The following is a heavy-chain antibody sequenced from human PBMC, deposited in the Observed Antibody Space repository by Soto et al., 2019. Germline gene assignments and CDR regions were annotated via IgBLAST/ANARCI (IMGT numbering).Heavy chain of an antibody. CDR3: AKDRIGQWELEGTDY. CDR2: ISGSGGST. V-gene: IGHV3-23*01. J-gene: IGHJ4*02. CDR1: GFTFSSYA. Sequence: EVQRLESGGGLVQPGGSLRLSCAASGFTFSSYAMSWVRQAPGKGLEWVSAISGSGGSTYYADSVKGRFTISRDNSKNTLYLQMNSLRAEDTAVYYCAKDRIGQWELEGTDYWGQGTLVTVSS. D-gene: IGHD1-26*01.